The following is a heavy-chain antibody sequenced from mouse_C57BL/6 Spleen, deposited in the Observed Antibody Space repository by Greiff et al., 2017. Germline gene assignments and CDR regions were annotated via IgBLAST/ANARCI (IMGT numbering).Heavy chain of an antibody. CDR1: GYTFTNYG. CDR2: IYPGGGYN. D-gene: IGHD1-1*01. CDR3: ATSRGYGSGFAY. Sequence: QVHVKQSGAGLVRPGTSVKMSCTASGYTFTNYGIGWAKQRPGHGLEWIGDIYPGGGYNNYNAKFTGQATLTADKSSSTAYVQFSSLTSEYSAIYYCATSRGYGSGFAYWGQGTLVTVSA. V-gene: IGHV1-63*01. J-gene: IGHJ3*01.